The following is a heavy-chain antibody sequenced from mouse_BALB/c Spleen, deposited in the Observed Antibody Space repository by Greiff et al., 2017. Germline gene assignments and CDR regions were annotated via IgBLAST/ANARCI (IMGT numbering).Heavy chain of an antibody. Sequence: EVQRVESGGGLVKPGGSLKLSCAASGFTFSSYAMSWVRQSPEKRLEWVAEISSGGSYTYYPDTVTGRFTISRDNAKNTLYLEMSSLRSEDTAMYYCARDYYGSSWYFDVWGAGTTVTVSS. V-gene: IGHV5-9-4*01. CDR3: ARDYYGSSWYFDV. CDR2: ISSGGSYT. D-gene: IGHD1-1*01. CDR1: GFTFSSYA. J-gene: IGHJ1*01.